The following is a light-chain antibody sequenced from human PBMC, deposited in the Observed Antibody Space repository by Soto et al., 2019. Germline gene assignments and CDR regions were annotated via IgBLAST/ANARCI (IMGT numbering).Light chain of an antibody. Sequence: EIVMTQSPATLSLSPGERATLSCRASESVGRNLAWYQQKPGQAPRLLIYGASTRATAIPPRFSGTGSGTDFTLTISSLQSEDFAVYYCQHYNNWPPDTFGQGTKVDI. CDR2: GAS. CDR3: QHYNNWPPDT. V-gene: IGKV3-15*01. J-gene: IGKJ2*01. CDR1: ESVGRN.